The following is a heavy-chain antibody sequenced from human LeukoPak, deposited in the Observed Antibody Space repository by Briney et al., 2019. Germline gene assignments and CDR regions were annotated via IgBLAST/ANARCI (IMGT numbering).Heavy chain of an antibody. CDR2: ISGSGGST. Sequence: GGSLRLSCAASGFTFSSYAMSWVRQAPGKGLEWASAISGSGGSTYYADSVKGRFTISRDNSKNTLYLQMNSLRAEDTAVYYCAKDQGAVAVRGYYFDYWGQGTLVTVSS. CDR1: GFTFSSYA. CDR3: AKDQGAVAVRGYYFDY. D-gene: IGHD6-19*01. V-gene: IGHV3-23*01. J-gene: IGHJ4*02.